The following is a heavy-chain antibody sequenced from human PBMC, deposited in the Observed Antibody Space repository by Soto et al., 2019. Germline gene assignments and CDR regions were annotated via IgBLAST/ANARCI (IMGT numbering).Heavy chain of an antibody. CDR2: INGDGRRT. J-gene: IGHJ4*02. CDR1: GFTFGSYW. V-gene: IGHV3-74*01. Sequence: EVQLVESGGGSVQTGGSLRISCAASGFTFGSYWMDWVRHTPGKGLVWVSRINGDGRRTTYADSVMGRFTISRDNCQNTLFLQMNSLREDDTAVYYCSRETLWFGESLKSGGRGTLVTVSS. D-gene: IGHD3-10*01. CDR3: SRETLWFGESLKS.